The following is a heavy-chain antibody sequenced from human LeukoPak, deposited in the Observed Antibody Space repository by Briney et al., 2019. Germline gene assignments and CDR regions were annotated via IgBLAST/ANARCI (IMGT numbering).Heavy chain of an antibody. Sequence: SSETLSLTCTVSGGSISGSGFYWGWIRQPPGKGLEWIGRIYHSGSTYYNPSLKSRVIISVDRSKNQFSLKLSSVTAADTAVYYCARVQAEIGYDSSGYYYYYYGMDVWGQGTTVTVSS. CDR2: IYHSGST. J-gene: IGHJ6*02. CDR1: GGSISGSGFY. CDR3: ARVQAEIGYDSSGYYYYYYGMDV. V-gene: IGHV4-39*07. D-gene: IGHD3-22*01.